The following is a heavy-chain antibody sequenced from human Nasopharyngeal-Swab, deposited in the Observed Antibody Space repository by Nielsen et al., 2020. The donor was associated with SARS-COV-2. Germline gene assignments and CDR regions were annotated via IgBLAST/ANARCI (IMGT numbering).Heavy chain of an antibody. CDR3: ARERYSSSWYFDY. CDR2: IWYDGSNK. V-gene: IGHV3-33*01. Sequence: GESLKISCAASGFTFSSYGMHWVRQAPGKGLEWVAVIWYDGSNKYYADSVKGRFTISRDNSKNTLYLQMNSLRAEDTAAYYCARERYSSSWYFDYWGQGTLVTVSS. D-gene: IGHD6-13*01. CDR1: GFTFSSYG. J-gene: IGHJ4*02.